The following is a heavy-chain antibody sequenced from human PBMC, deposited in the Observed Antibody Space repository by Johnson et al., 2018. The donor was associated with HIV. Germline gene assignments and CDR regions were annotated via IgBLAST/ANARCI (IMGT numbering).Heavy chain of an antibody. CDR2: ISYDGRNK. CDR3: ARDGEEEVRGVIRDAFDI. CDR1: GFTVSSNY. J-gene: IGHJ3*02. Sequence: QVQLVESGGGLIQPGGSLRLSCAASGFTVSSNYMSWVRQAPGKGLEWVAVISYDGRNKYYADSVKGRFTISRDNAKTSLYLQMNSLRAEDTALYYCARDGEEEVRGVIRDAFDIWGQGTMVTVSS. D-gene: IGHD3-10*01. V-gene: IGHV3-30*03.